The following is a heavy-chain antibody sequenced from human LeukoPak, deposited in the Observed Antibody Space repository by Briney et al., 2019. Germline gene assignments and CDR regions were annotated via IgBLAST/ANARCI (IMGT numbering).Heavy chain of an antibody. CDR1: EFTFSNYS. Sequence: GGSLRLSCAASEFTFSNYSMNWVRQAPGKGLEWVSSISSTRTYIYYADSVKGRFTISRDNAKNTLYLQMNSLRAEDTAVYYCARDRRMVRGATDAFDIWGQGTMVTVSS. J-gene: IGHJ3*02. CDR3: ARDRRMVRGATDAFDI. D-gene: IGHD3-10*01. CDR2: ISSTRTYI. V-gene: IGHV3-21*01.